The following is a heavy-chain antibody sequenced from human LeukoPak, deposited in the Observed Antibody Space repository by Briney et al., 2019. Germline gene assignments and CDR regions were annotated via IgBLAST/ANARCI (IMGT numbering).Heavy chain of an antibody. CDR3: ARSGRGTYYYFDY. Sequence: SETLSLTCTVSGYSISSGYYWGWIRQPPGKGLEWIGSIYHSGSTYYNPSLKSRVTISVDTSKNQFSLKLSSVTAADTAVYYCARSGRGTYYYFDYWDQGTLVTVSS. J-gene: IGHJ4*02. D-gene: IGHD1-26*01. CDR2: IYHSGST. V-gene: IGHV4-38-2*02. CDR1: GYSISSGYY.